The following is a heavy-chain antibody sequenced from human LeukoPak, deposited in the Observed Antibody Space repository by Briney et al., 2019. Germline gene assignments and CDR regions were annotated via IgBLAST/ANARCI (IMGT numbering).Heavy chain of an antibody. Sequence: GRSLRLSCAASGFTFSSYAMHWVRQAPGKGLEWVAVISFDGSNAYYADSVRGRFTISRDNSRDTVYLQVNSLRPEDTAVYYCARDHYWLEYCTNGVCQDTFDIWGQGTMVTVSS. V-gene: IGHV3-30-3*01. J-gene: IGHJ3*02. CDR3: ARDHYWLEYCTNGVCQDTFDI. D-gene: IGHD2-8*01. CDR1: GFTFSSYA. CDR2: ISFDGSNA.